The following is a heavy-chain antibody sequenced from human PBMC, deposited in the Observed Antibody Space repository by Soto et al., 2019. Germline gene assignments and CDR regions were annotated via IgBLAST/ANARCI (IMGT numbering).Heavy chain of an antibody. CDR2: INAGNGNT. J-gene: IGHJ4*02. V-gene: IGHV1-3*01. CDR3: ATLGISSWSFFDY. CDR1: GYTFTSYA. D-gene: IGHD6-13*01. Sequence: QVQLVQSGAEVKKPGASVKVSCKASGYTFTSYAMHWVRQAPGQRLEWMGWINAGNGNTKYSQKFQGRVTITRDTSPSTAYMELSSLRSEDTAVYYCATLGISSWSFFDYWGQGTLVTVSS.